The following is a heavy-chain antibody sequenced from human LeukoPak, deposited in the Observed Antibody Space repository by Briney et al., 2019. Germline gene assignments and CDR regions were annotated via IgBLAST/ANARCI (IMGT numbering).Heavy chain of an antibody. Sequence: SETLSLTCTVSGGSFTPYYWSWIRQPPGKGLEWIGHISYSGSTNYNPSLKSRVTMSIDTSKNQFSLKLSSITAADTAVYYCARDAKYYYGSRTYFFFEYWGQGTLLTVSS. J-gene: IGHJ4*02. CDR1: GGSFTPYY. D-gene: IGHD3-10*01. CDR2: ISYSGST. CDR3: ARDAKYYYGSRTYFFFEY. V-gene: IGHV4-59*12.